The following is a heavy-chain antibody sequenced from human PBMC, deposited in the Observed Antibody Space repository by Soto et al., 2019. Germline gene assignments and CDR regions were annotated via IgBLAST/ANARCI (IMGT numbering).Heavy chain of an antibody. V-gene: IGHV5-51*01. CDR1: GYSFSSYW. CDR3: ARHRRYCISTNCFPYYMDI. CDR2: IYPGDSDT. D-gene: IGHD2-2*01. J-gene: IGHJ6*03. Sequence: GESLKISCKSSGYSFSSYWIGWVRQMPGKGLEWMGIIYPGDSDTRYSPSFQGQVTISADKSISTAYLQWSSLKASDTAMYYCARHRRYCISTNCFPYYMDIWGKGTTVTVSS.